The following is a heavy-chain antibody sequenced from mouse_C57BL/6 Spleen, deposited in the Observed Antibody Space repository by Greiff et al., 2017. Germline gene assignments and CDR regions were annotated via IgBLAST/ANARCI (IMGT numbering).Heavy chain of an antibody. V-gene: IGHV5-17*01. J-gene: IGHJ4*01. CDR1: GFTFSDYG. D-gene: IGHD6-1*01. CDR2: ISSGSSTI. CDR3: ARHNGAMDY. Sequence: EVMLVESGGGLVKPGGSLKLSCAASGFTFSDYGMHWVRQAPEKGLEWVAYISSGSSTIYYADTVKGRFTISRDNAKNTLFLQMTRLRAVDTAMYYCARHNGAMDYWGQRNSESVSS.